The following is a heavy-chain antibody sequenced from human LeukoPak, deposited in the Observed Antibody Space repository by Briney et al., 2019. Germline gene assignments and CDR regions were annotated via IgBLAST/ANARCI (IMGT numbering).Heavy chain of an antibody. V-gene: IGHV3-30*02. CDR1: GFTFSSFG. CDR2: IPYDGSNT. D-gene: IGHD6-13*01. CDR3: AKSGGVITGWDSGNWYEDAFDL. Sequence: PGGSLRLSCAASGFTFSSFGMHWVRQAPGKGLEWVTFIPYDGSNTYYADSVKGRFTISRDNSENALYLQMNSLKPEDTAVYYCAKSGGVITGWDSGNWYEDAFDLWGQGTMVTVSS. J-gene: IGHJ3*01.